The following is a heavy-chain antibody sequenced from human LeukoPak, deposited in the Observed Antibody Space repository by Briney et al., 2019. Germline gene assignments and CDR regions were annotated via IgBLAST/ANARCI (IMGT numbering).Heavy chain of an antibody. CDR2: IGDRGDIT. CDR3: AKEWLQHTKRTDH. D-gene: IGHD5-24*01. Sequence: GGSLRLSCAASGFTLTRHAMSWVRQAPGKGLEWVSVIGDRGDITYYADSVKGRFTISRDTSTNTVFLQMNSLGLDDTAVYYCAKEWLQHTKRTDHWGQGTLVTVSS. CDR1: GFTLTRHA. V-gene: IGHV3-23*01. J-gene: IGHJ4*02.